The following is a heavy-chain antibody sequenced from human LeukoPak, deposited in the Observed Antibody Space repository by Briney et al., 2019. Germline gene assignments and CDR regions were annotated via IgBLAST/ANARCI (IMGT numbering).Heavy chain of an antibody. V-gene: IGHV5-51*01. D-gene: IGHD3-22*01. CDR1: GYSFTTNW. CDR2: IYPGDSDT. Sequence: GESLKISCKGSGYSFTTNWIGWVRQMPGKGLEWMGIIYPGDSDTRYSPSFQGQVTISVDKSIGTAYLQWSSLKASDTAMYYCARRSYDSSVYYRYMYYFDYWGQGTLVTVSS. J-gene: IGHJ4*02. CDR3: ARRSYDSSVYYRYMYYFDY.